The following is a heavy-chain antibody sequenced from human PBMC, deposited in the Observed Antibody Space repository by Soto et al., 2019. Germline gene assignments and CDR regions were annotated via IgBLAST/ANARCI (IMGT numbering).Heavy chain of an antibody. J-gene: IGHJ4*02. D-gene: IGHD1-1*01. CDR1: GYTFITFD. Sequence: ASVKVSCKASGYTFITFDIHWVRQATGQRPEWMGWLDPNSGNTGFAQKFQGRITMTRNTSISTAYMELSSQRSEDTVVYYCARRTTWDVQDHWGQGTLVTVSS. CDR2: LDPNSGNT. CDR3: ARRTTWDVQDH. V-gene: IGHV1-8*01.